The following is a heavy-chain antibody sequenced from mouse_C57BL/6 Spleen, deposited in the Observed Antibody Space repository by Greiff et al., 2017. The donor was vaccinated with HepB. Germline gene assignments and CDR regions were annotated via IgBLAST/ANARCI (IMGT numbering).Heavy chain of an antibody. CDR3: TTSDLNY. V-gene: IGHV14-4*01. CDR2: IDPENGDT. D-gene: IGHD2-4*01. CDR1: GFNIKDDY. Sequence: EVQLQQSGAELVRPGASVKLSCTASGFNIKDDYMHWVKQRPEQGLEWIGWIDPENGDTEYASKFQGKATITADTSSNTAYLQLSSLTSEDTAVYYCTTSDLNYWGQGTSVTVSS. J-gene: IGHJ4*01.